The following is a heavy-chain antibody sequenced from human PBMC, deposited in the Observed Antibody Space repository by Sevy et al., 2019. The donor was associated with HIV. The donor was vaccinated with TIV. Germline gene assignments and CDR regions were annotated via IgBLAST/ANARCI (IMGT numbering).Heavy chain of an antibody. CDR2: IIPVFGTA. D-gene: IGHD6-6*01. V-gene: IGHV1-69*13. CDR3: ARRGGSIAARFYYYYGMDV. J-gene: IGHJ6*02. CDR1: GGTFSSYA. Sequence: ASVKVSCKASGGTFSSYAISWVRQAPGQGLEWMGGIIPVFGTANCAQKFQGRVTITADESTSTAYMELSSLRSEDTAGYYCARRGGSIAARFYYYYGMDVWGQGTTVTVSS.